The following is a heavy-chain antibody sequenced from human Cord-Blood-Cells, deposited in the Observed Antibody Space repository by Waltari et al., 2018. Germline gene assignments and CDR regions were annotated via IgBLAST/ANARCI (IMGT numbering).Heavy chain of an antibody. CDR3: AREDSNYNWFDP. Sequence: QVQLQESGPGLVKPSQTLSLTCTVSGGSFSSGGYYWSWIRQHPGKGLEWIGYIYYSGSTYYNPSLKSRVTISVDTSKNQFSLKLSSVTAADTAVYYCAREDSNYNWFDPWGQGTLVTVSS. CDR1: GGSFSSGGYY. V-gene: IGHV4-31*03. D-gene: IGHD4-4*01. J-gene: IGHJ5*02. CDR2: IYYSGST.